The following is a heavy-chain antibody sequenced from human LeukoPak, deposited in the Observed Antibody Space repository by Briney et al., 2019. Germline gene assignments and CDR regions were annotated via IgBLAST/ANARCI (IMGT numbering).Heavy chain of an antibody. CDR1: GFTFSGYS. D-gene: IGHD4-17*01. J-gene: IGHJ3*02. CDR2: ISSSSSYI. Sequence: PGGSLRLSCAASGFTFSGYSMNWVRQAPGKGLEWVSSISSSSSYIYYADSVKGRFTISRDNAKNSLYLQMNSLRAEDTAVYYCARADDYGDSDAFDIWGQGTMVTVSS. V-gene: IGHV3-21*01. CDR3: ARADDYGDSDAFDI.